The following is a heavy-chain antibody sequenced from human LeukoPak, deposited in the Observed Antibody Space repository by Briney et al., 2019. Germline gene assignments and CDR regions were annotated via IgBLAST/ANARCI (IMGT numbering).Heavy chain of an antibody. CDR2: IWYGGSNK. V-gene: IGHV3-30*02. J-gene: IGHJ4*02. CDR1: GFTFSSYG. CDR3: AKDQSEIEYSSSSLDY. D-gene: IGHD6-6*01. Sequence: GGSLRLSCAASGFTFSSYGMHWVRQAPGKGLEWVAVIWYGGSNKYYADSVKGRFTISRDNSKNTLYLQMNSLRAEDTAVYYCAKDQSEIEYSSSSLDYWGQGTLVTVSS.